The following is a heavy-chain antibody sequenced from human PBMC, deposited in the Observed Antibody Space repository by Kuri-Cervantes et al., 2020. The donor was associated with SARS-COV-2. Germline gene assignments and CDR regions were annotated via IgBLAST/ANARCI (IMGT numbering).Heavy chain of an antibody. D-gene: IGHD2-15*01. Sequence: SETLSLTCTVSGGSISSGGYYWSWIRQPPGKGLEWIGYIYYSGSTNYNPSLKSRVTISGDTSKDQFSLKLSSVTAADTAVYYCAGIYCSGGSCRGDDYWGQGILVTVSS. J-gene: IGHJ4*02. V-gene: IGHV4-61*08. CDR2: IYYSGST. CDR1: GGSISSGGYY. CDR3: AGIYCSGGSCRGDDY.